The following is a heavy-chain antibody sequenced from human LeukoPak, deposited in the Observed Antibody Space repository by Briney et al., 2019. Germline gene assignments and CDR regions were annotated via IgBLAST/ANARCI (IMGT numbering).Heavy chain of an antibody. V-gene: IGHV3-23*01. CDR2: ISGSGSIT. J-gene: IGHJ4*02. CDR1: GFTFSSYV. CDR3: AKDQGYYYDTSGYYYWSY. D-gene: IGHD3-22*01. Sequence: PGGSLRLSCAASGFTFSSYVMSWVRQAPGKGLEWVSGISGSGSITYYADSVKGRFTISRDNSKNTLYLQMNSLRAEDTAVYYCAKDQGYYYDTSGYYYWSYWGQGTLVTVSS.